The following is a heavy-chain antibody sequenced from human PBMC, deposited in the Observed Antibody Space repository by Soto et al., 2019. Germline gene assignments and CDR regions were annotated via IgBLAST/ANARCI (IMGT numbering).Heavy chain of an antibody. CDR3: ARVPNGSGSLNWFDP. D-gene: IGHD3-10*01. Sequence: QVQLVQSGAEVKKPGSSVKVSCKASGGTFSSYTISWVRQAPGQGLEWMGRIIPILGIANYAQKFQGRVTITADKPTSTAYMELSSLRSEDTAVYYCARVPNGSGSLNWFDPWGQGTLVTVSS. CDR2: IIPILGIA. J-gene: IGHJ5*02. CDR1: GGTFSSYT. V-gene: IGHV1-69*02.